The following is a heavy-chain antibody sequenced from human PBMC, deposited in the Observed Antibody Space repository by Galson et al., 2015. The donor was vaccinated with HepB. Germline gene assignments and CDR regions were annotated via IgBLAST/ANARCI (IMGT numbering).Heavy chain of an antibody. CDR2: MNPNSGNT. CDR3: ARGGQGYGDYGRGDWFDP. CDR1: GGTFSSYA. Sequence: SVKVSCKASGGTFSSYAINWVRQATGQGLEWMGWMNPNSGNTGYAQKFQGRVTMTRNTSISTAYMELSSLRSEDTAVYYCARGGQGYGDYGRGDWFDPWGQGILVTVSS. V-gene: IGHV1-8*02. J-gene: IGHJ5*02. D-gene: IGHD4-17*01.